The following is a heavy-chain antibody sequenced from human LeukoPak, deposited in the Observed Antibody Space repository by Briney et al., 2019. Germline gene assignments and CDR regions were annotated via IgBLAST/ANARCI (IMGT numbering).Heavy chain of an antibody. CDR3: ARGRRTAAAGSDWFDP. CDR2: IYYSGST. D-gene: IGHD6-13*01. J-gene: IGHJ5*02. Sequence: SETLSLTCTVSGGSISSYYWSWIRQPPGKGLEWIGYIYYSGSTNYNPSLKSRVTISLDTSKNQFSLKLSSVTAADTAVYYCARGRRTAAAGSDWFDPWGQGTLVTVSS. V-gene: IGHV4-59*01. CDR1: GGSISSYY.